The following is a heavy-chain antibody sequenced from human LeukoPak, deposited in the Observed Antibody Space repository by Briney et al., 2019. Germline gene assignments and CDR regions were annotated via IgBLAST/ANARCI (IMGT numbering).Heavy chain of an antibody. CDR3: ATHSSGYYLVWY. V-gene: IGHV4-59*08. J-gene: IGHJ4*02. CDR2: IYYSGST. Sequence: SETLSLTCTVSGGSISSYYWSWIRQPPGKGLEGIGYIYYSGSTNYNPSLKSRVTISVDTSKNQFSLKLNSVTAADTAVYYCATHSSGYYLVWYWGQGTLVTVSS. CDR1: GGSISSYY. D-gene: IGHD3-22*01.